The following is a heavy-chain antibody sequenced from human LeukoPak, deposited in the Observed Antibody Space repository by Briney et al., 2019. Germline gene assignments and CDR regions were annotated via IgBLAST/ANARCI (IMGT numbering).Heavy chain of an antibody. Sequence: ASVTVSCKASGYTFTGYFIHWVRQAPGQGLEWMGWINPNNGGTNYAQKFQGRVTLTRDTSISTAYMELSRLNSDDTAVYYCAKDREWELLSMFDPWGQGTLVTVSS. CDR1: GYTFTGYF. J-gene: IGHJ5*02. D-gene: IGHD1-26*01. CDR3: AKDREWELLSMFDP. CDR2: INPNNGGT. V-gene: IGHV1-2*02.